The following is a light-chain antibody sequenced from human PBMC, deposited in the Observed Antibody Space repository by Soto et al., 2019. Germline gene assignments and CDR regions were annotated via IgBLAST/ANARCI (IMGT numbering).Light chain of an antibody. CDR3: QQYDVSPIT. CDR2: DAS. J-gene: IGKJ5*01. CDR1: QRVSSNY. Sequence: DIVLTQSPGTLSLSPGDRATLSCRASQRVSSNYLAWYQQRPGQAPRLVIFDASSRATGIPERFSGSGSGTDFTLTITRLEPEDFAVYFCQQYDVSPITFGLGTRLEIK. V-gene: IGKV3-20*01.